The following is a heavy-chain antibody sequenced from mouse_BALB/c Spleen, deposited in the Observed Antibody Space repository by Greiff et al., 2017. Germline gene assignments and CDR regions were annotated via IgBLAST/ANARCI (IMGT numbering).Heavy chain of an antibody. CDR3: TRSELQDAMDY. CDR1: GYTFTSYY. V-gene: IGHV1S81*02. Sequence: QVQLQQSGAELVKPGASVKLSCKASGYTFTSYYMYWVKQRPGQGLEWIGEINPSNGGTNFNEKFKSKATLTVDKSSSTAYMQLSSLTSEDSAVYYCTRSELQDAMDYWGQGTSVTVSS. D-gene: IGHD1-1*01. CDR2: INPSNGGT. J-gene: IGHJ4*01.